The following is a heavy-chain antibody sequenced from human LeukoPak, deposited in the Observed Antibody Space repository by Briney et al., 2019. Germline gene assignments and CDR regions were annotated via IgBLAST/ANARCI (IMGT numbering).Heavy chain of an antibody. CDR3: ARAGYSYGIDAFDI. Sequence: PSETLSLTCIVSGGSISSYSWSWIRQPPGKGLEWVGYIYDSGYTKYNPSLKSRGAISRGTSDYQFSLKLTSVTAADTAVYYCARAGYSYGIDAFDIWGQGAMVTVSS. CDR2: IYDSGYT. CDR1: GGSISSYS. V-gene: IGHV4-59*13. J-gene: IGHJ3*02. D-gene: IGHD5-18*01.